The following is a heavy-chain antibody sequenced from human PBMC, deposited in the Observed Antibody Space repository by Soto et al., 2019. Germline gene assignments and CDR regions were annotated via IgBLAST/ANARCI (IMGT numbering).Heavy chain of an antibody. CDR3: PRDRRIAVAAFDI. J-gene: IGHJ3*02. Sequence: XRSLRLSCAASGVTLRSYGMNWVLQAPGKGLQWLSSISSSSSYIYYADSVKGRFTISRDNAKNSLYLQMNSLRAEDTAVYYCPRDRRIAVAAFDICGQRTMVTVSS. CDR1: GVTLRSYG. D-gene: IGHD6-19*01. CDR2: ISSSSSYI. V-gene: IGHV3-21*01.